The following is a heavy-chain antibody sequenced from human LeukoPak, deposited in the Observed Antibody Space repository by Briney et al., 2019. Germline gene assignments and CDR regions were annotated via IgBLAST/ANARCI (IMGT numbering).Heavy chain of an antibody. D-gene: IGHD1-1*01. CDR3: ARDPAPATGAFDI. Sequence: GGSLRLSCAASGFTFSSYSMNWVRQAPGKGLEWVSVIFNSGDTYYADSVKGRFTISRDTSKNTLYLQMNSLRVDDTAVYYCARDPAPATGAFDIWGQGTMVIIS. CDR2: IFNSGDT. V-gene: IGHV3-53*01. CDR1: GFTFSSYS. J-gene: IGHJ3*02.